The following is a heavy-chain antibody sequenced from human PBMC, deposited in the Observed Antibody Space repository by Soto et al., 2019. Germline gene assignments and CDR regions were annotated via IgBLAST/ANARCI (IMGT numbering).Heavy chain of an antibody. J-gene: IGHJ4*02. D-gene: IGHD5-18*01. CDR2: ISPPGGTT. Sequence: GSLRLSCXASGFTFSRFAMSWVRQAPGKGLEWVSTISPPGGTTFYADSARGRFTISRDNSKNTLYLELNSLRAEDTAIYYCAKDLTPIQLWPSSFDFWGQGTLVTVSS. V-gene: IGHV3-23*01. CDR3: AKDLTPIQLWPSSFDF. CDR1: GFTFSRFA.